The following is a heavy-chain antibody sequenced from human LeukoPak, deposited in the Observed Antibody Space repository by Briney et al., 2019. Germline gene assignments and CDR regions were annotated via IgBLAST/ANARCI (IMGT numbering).Heavy chain of an antibody. CDR2: ISAYNGNT. CDR1: GYTFTSYG. D-gene: IGHD2-15*01. V-gene: IGHV1-18*01. CDR3: ARADIIVVAGATPVGSGFEY. Sequence: ASVKVSCKASGYTFTSYGISWVRQAPGQGLEWMGWISAYNGNTNYAQKLQGRVTMTTDTSTSTAYMELRSLRSDDTAVYYCARADIIVVAGATPVGSGFEYWGQGALITVS. J-gene: IGHJ4*02.